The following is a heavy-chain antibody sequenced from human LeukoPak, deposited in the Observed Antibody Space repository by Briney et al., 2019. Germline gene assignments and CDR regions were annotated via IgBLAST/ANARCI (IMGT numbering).Heavy chain of an antibody. CDR1: GFTVSSNY. V-gene: IGHV3-53*01. Sequence: GGSLRLSCATSGFTVSSNYMSWVGQAPGKGLEWVSVIYSGGSTYYADSVKGRFTISRDNSKNTLYLQMNSLRAEDTAVYYCVRVVGVVGATPVWGQGTLVTVSS. CDR3: VRVVGVVGATPV. J-gene: IGHJ4*02. CDR2: IYSGGST. D-gene: IGHD1-26*01.